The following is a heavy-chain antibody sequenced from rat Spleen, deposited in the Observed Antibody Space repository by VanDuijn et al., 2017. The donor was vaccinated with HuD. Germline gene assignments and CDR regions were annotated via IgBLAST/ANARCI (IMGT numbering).Heavy chain of an antibody. D-gene: IGHD1-12*01. Sequence: EVQLVESGGGLVQPGRSMKLSCAASGFTFSSFPMTWVRQAPGMGLEWIASISNARGITYYPDSVKGRFTISRDNAESTLYLQMGSLRSEDTATYYCTRVIYYYVTGGWYFDFWGPGTMVTVSS. V-gene: IGHV5-46*01. CDR3: TRVIYYYVTGGWYFDF. CDR2: ISNARGIT. CDR1: GFTFSSFP. J-gene: IGHJ1*01.